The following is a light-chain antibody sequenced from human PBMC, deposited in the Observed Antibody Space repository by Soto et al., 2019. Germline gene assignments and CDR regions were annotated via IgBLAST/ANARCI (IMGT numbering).Light chain of an antibody. CDR1: SSNIGSAY. CDR3: AAWDDSLVV. V-gene: IGLV1-47*01. Sequence: QSVLTQPPSASGTPGQTVTISCSGSSSNIGSAYIYWYQHLPGTAPKLLIYRNNQRPSGVPDRFSASKSGTSAPLAISGLRSEDDADYYCAAWDDSLVVFGGGTQLTVL. J-gene: IGLJ2*01. CDR2: RNN.